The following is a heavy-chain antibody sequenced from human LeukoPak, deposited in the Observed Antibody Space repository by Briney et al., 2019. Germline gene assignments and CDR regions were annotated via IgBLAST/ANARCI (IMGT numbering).Heavy chain of an antibody. J-gene: IGHJ4*02. CDR3: ARDRDTDWYFDS. D-gene: IGHD5-18*01. Sequence: PGGSLRLSCAASGFTFSSYWMHWVRQAPGKGLVWVSRINSDGSSTSYADFVKGRFTISRDNAKNSLYLQMNSLRAEDTAVYYCARDRDTDWYFDSWGQGTLVTVSS. CDR2: INSDGSST. CDR1: GFTFSSYW. V-gene: IGHV3-74*01.